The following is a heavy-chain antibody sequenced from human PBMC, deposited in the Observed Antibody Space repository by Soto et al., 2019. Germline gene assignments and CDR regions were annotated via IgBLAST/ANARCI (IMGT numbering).Heavy chain of an antibody. D-gene: IGHD2-15*01. Sequence: QVQLVQSGAEVKKPGASVKVSCKASGYTFTSYHVHWVRQAPGQGLEWMGIINPSGGSTRYAQKFQGRVTMTRATSTSTVYMYLSSLRSEDTAVYYCALDNCSGGSCPKTSDWFDPWGQGTLVTVSS. CDR3: ALDNCSGGSCPKTSDWFDP. V-gene: IGHV1-46*01. CDR1: GYTFTSYH. CDR2: INPSGGST. J-gene: IGHJ5*02.